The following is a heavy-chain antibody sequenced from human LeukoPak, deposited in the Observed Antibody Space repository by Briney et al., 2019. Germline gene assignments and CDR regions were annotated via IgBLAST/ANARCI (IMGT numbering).Heavy chain of an antibody. CDR1: GGTFSSYA. D-gene: IGHD3-22*01. Sequence: SVKVSCKASGGTFSSYAISWVRQAPGQGLEWMGGIIPIFGTANYAQKFQGRVTITTDESTSTAYMELSRLRSDDTAVYYCARGLRYYYDSSGYQTHYFDYWGQGTLVTVSS. J-gene: IGHJ4*02. CDR3: ARGLRYYYDSSGYQTHYFDY. V-gene: IGHV1-69*05. CDR2: IIPIFGTA.